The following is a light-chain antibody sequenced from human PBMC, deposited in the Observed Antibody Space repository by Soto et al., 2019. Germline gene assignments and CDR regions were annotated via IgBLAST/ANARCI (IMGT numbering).Light chain of an antibody. V-gene: IGKV3-20*01. CDR2: GAS. CDR3: QQYASSPPT. CDR1: QSVGRNY. J-gene: IGKJ4*01. Sequence: EIVLTQSPGTLSLSPGERATLSCRASQSVGRNYLAWYQQKPGQAPRLLIYGASSRATGIPDRFSGSGSGTDFTLTISRLEPEDFAVYYCQQYASSPPTFGEGTEVEIK.